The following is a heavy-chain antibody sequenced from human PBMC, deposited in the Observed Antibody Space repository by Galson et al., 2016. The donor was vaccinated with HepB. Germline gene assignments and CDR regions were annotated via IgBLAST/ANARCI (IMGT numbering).Heavy chain of an antibody. D-gene: IGHD1-1*01. CDR1: GFTFSSYW. CDR3: ARDANAEPYDH. Sequence: SLRLSCAASGFTFSSYWMHWVRQVPGKGLVWVSRISADGRGTSYADPVKGRFTISRDDAKNTLLLQMNGLRVEDTAVYYCARDANAEPYDHWGQGTLVTVSS. V-gene: IGHV3-74*01. J-gene: IGHJ4*02. CDR2: ISADGRGT.